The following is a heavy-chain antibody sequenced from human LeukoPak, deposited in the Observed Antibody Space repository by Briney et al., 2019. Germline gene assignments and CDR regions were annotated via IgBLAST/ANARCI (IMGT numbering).Heavy chain of an antibody. J-gene: IGHJ4*02. Sequence: PSGTLSLTCAVSGGSISSSNWWSWVRQPPGKGLEWIGEIYHSGSTNYNPSLKSRFTISVDKSKNQFSLKLSSVTAADTAVYYCARGSIMVRGPPDYWGQGTLVTVSS. V-gene: IGHV4-4*02. CDR2: IYHSGST. CDR1: GGSISSSNW. CDR3: ARGSIMVRGPPDY. D-gene: IGHD3-10*01.